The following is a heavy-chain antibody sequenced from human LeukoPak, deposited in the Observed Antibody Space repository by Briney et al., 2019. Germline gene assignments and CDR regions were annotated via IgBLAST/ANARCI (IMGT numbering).Heavy chain of an antibody. V-gene: IGHV4-34*01. CDR3: ARSLFMVRGARNDY. Sequence: PSETLSLTCAVYGGSFSGYYWSWIRQPPGKGLEWIGEINHSGSTNYNPSLKSRVTISVDTSKNQFSLKLSSVTAADTAVYYCARSLFMVRGARNDYWGQGTLVTVSS. D-gene: IGHD3-10*01. CDR2: INHSGST. J-gene: IGHJ4*02. CDR1: GGSFSGYY.